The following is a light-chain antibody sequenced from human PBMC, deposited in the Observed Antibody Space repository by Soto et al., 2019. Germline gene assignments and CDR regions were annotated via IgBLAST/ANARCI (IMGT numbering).Light chain of an antibody. Sequence: QSALTQPPSASGSPGQSVTISCTGTSNDVGGYTYVSWYQQYPGKSPKLLIYEVTKRPSGVPDRFSGSKSGNTASLTVSGLQADDDAEYFCSSYAGTTNHVVFGGGTKLTVL. CDR2: EVT. CDR1: SNDVGGYTY. J-gene: IGLJ2*01. V-gene: IGLV2-8*01. CDR3: SSYAGTTNHVV.